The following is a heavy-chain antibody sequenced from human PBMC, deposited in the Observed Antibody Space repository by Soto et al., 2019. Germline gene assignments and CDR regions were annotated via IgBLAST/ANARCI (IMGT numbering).Heavy chain of an antibody. CDR3: ARDLLHYDFWSGYSAYFCYGMDV. Sequence: GGSLRLSCAASGFTFSSYEMNWVRQAPGQGLEWVSYISDSGGTVYYADSVKGRFTVSRDNAQNSVYLQMNSLRTEDTAVYYCARDLLHYDFWSGYSAYFCYGMDVWGPGTTVTVSS. D-gene: IGHD3-3*01. V-gene: IGHV3-48*03. J-gene: IGHJ6*02. CDR1: GFTFSSYE. CDR2: ISDSGGTV.